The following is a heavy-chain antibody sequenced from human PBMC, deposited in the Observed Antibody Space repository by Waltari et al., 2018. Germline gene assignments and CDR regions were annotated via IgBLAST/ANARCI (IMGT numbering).Heavy chain of an antibody. V-gene: IGHV3-7*04. Sequence: EVQLVESGGGLVQPGGSLRLSCAASGFTFRSYWMSWVRQAPGKGLAWVANIKQDGSEKYYVDSVKGRFTISRDNAKNSLYLQMNSLRAEDTAVYYCAREKTTTYYDILTGYYRTFDYWGQGTLVTVSS. CDR3: AREKTTTYYDILTGYYRTFDY. CDR1: GFTFRSYW. D-gene: IGHD3-9*01. CDR2: IKQDGSEK. J-gene: IGHJ4*02.